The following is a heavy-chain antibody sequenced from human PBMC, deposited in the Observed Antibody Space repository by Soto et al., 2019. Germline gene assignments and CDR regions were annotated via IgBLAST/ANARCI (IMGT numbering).Heavy chain of an antibody. CDR1: GYTFTSYG. D-gene: IGHD6-19*01. J-gene: IGHJ1*01. Sequence: QVQLVQSGAEVKKPGASVKVSCKASGYTFTSYGISWVRQAPGQGLEWMGWISAYNGNTNYAQKLQGRVTMTTDTPTSPGYMELRSLRSDDTAVYYCARDLRAWLEIAEYFQHWRQGTMITFSS. CDR3: ARDLRAWLEIAEYFQH. V-gene: IGHV1-18*01. CDR2: ISAYNGNT.